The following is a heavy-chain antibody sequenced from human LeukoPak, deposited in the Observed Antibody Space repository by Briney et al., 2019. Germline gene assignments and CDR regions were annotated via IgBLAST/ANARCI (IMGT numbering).Heavy chain of an antibody. CDR1: GGTFSSYA. Sequence: SVKVSCKASGGTFSSYAISWVRQAPGQGLEWMGGIIPIFGTANYAQKFQGRVTITADKSTSTAYMELSSLRSEDTAVHYCARDDSSGGGWFDPWGQGTLVTVSS. V-gene: IGHV1-69*06. J-gene: IGHJ5*02. CDR2: IIPIFGTA. D-gene: IGHD6-19*01. CDR3: ARDDSSGGGWFDP.